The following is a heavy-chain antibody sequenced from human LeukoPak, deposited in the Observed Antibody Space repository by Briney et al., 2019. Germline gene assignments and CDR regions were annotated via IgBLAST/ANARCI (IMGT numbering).Heavy chain of an antibody. CDR1: GFTFNNYA. J-gene: IGHJ4*02. V-gene: IGHV3-23*01. Sequence: GGSLRLSCAASGFTFNNYAMNWVRQAPRKGLEWVSSISGGGETTYYADSAKGRFTISRDNSQNTLYLQMNSLRAEDTAVYYCARDYAGYVGYFFFDYWGQGTLVTVSS. CDR3: ARDYAGYVGYFFFDY. D-gene: IGHD4-17*01. CDR2: ISGGGETT.